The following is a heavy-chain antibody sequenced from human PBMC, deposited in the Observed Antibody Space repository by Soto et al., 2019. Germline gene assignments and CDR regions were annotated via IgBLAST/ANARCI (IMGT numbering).Heavy chain of an antibody. CDR2: VYHTGST. V-gene: IGHV4-4*02. D-gene: IGHD2-15*01. J-gene: IGHJ4*02. CDR1: GGSISSTNW. Sequence: QVQLQQSGPRLARPSGTLSLTCVVSGGSISSTNWWTWVRQTPGKGLEWIGEVYHTGSTKYNPSLKNRVTISLDKSNTQFSLHLTSVTAADTAVYYCATLPPRIVVVVLPIPSWGQGTLVTVSS. CDR3: ATLPPRIVVVVLPIPS.